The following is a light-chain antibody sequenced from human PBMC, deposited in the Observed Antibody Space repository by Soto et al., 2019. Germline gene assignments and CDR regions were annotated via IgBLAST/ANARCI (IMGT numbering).Light chain of an antibody. V-gene: IGKV3-20*01. J-gene: IGKJ1*01. CDR3: QQYGSSRRWT. Sequence: VLTQSPGTLSLSPGERATLSCRASQSVSSSYLAWYQQKPGQAPRLLISGASSRATGIPDRFSGSGSGTHFTLTISRLEPEDFAVYYCQQYGSSRRWTFGPGTKVEIK. CDR2: GAS. CDR1: QSVSSSY.